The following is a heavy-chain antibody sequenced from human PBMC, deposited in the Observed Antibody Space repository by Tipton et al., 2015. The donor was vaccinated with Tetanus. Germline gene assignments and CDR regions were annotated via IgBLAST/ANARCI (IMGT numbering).Heavy chain of an antibody. CDR1: GYSFTTYG. V-gene: IGHV1-18*01. CDR2: NGGYNGDT. J-gene: IGHJ4*02. D-gene: IGHD6-19*01. Sequence: QLVQSGPEVKKPGASVKVSCRASGYSFTTYGINWVRQAPGQGLEWLEWNGGYNGDTNYAQKFQGRVTMTTDTSANTAYMELRSLRSDDTAVYFCARLVKQWLVPEDYWGQGTLVTVSS. CDR3: ARLVKQWLVPEDY.